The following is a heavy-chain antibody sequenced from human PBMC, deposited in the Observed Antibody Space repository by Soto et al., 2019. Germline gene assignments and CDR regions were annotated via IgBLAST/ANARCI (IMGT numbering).Heavy chain of an antibody. D-gene: IGHD1-1*01. CDR3: ARGSGIVALPGELEDVNYDY. J-gene: IGHJ4*02. CDR1: GQSFSGHS. CDR2: INESGST. V-gene: IGHV4-34*01. Sequence: QVQLQQWGAGLVKPSETLSLSCAVYGQSFSGHSWAWIRQPPGKGLEWIGEINESGSTYYNPSLKSRVTISTDTSKNQFYLKLSSVSAAATAAYFCARGSGIVALPGELEDVNYDYWGQGTLVNVSS.